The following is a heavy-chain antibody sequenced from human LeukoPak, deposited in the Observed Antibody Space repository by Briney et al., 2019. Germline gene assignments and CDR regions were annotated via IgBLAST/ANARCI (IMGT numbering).Heavy chain of an antibody. CDR3: VRHGLGSSWFGFDY. CDR2: IYPGDPDP. CDR1: GYTFTTYW. J-gene: IGHJ4*02. V-gene: IGHV5-51*01. D-gene: IGHD6-13*01. Sequence: GESLKISCKGSGYTFTTYWIGWVRQMPGKGLEWMGIIYPGDPDPRYSPSFQGQVTISADKSISTAYQQWSSLKASDSAMYYCVRHGLGSSWFGFDYWGQGTLVTVSS.